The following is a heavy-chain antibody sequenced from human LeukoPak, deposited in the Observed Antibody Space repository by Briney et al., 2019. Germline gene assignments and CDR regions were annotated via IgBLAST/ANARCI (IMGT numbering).Heavy chain of an antibody. CDR3: ARGDYGDYFNY. D-gene: IGHD4-17*01. J-gene: IGHJ4*02. Sequence: EPSETLSLTCTVSGGSISSYYWSWIPQPPGKGLEWIGYIYYSGSTNYNPSLKSRVTISVDTSKNQFSLKLSSVTAADTAVYYCARGDYGDYFNYWGQGTLVTVSS. V-gene: IGHV4-59*01. CDR1: GGSISSYY. CDR2: IYYSGST.